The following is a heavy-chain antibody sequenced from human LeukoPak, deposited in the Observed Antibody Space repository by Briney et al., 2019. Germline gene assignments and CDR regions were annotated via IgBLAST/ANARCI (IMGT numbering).Heavy chain of an antibody. CDR3: ARTTIFGVVIKFDY. J-gene: IGHJ4*02. Sequence: SETLSLTCAVYGGSFSGYYWSWIRQPPGKGLERIGEINHSGSTNYNPSLKSRVTISVDTSKNQFSLKLSSVTAADTAVYYCARTTIFGVVIKFDYWGQGTLVTVSS. CDR2: INHSGST. CDR1: GGSFSGYY. D-gene: IGHD3-3*01. V-gene: IGHV4-34*01.